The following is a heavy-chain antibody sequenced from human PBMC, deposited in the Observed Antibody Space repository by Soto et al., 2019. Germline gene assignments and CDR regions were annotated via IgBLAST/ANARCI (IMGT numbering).Heavy chain of an antibody. D-gene: IGHD6-19*01. CDR3: AWLKQWLVPDY. V-gene: IGHV4-30-4*02. CDR1: GGSISSGNYS. CDR2: IYYSGST. J-gene: IGHJ4*02. Sequence: TSETLSLTXTVSGGSISSGNYSWSWIRQPPGKGLEWIGHIYYSGSTYFNPSLKSRLTISVDASKNYFSLKLSSVTAADTAVYYCAWLKQWLVPDYWGQGTLVTVS.